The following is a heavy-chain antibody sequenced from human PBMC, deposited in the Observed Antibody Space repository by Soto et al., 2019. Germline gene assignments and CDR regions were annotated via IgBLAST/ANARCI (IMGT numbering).Heavy chain of an antibody. J-gene: IGHJ5*02. CDR2: ISWGGSHT. D-gene: IGHD3-16*02. CDR3: ARVRYRYSTSREVWFDR. V-gene: IGHV3-43*01. CDR1: GFTFDDYT. Sequence: EVQLVESGGVVVQPGGSLRLSCAASGFTFDDYTMHWVRQAPGKGLQWVSLISWGGSHTYYADSVKGRFTISRDKSKNSLYLQMNSLRTEDTALYYCARVRYRYSTSREVWFDRWGQGTLVTVSS.